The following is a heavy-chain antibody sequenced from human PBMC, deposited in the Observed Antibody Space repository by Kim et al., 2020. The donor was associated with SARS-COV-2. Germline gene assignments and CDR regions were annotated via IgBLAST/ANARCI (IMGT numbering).Heavy chain of an antibody. Sequence: GESLKISCKGSGYSFTDYWIGWVRQMPGKGLEWMGIIYPGDSDTRYSPSFQGQVTMSVDKSIRTAYLQWSSLKASDTAMYFCARPHFYYFHMDVWGKGTTVTVSS. V-gene: IGHV5-51*01. CDR1: GYSFTDYW. J-gene: IGHJ6*03. CDR2: IYPGDSDT. CDR3: ARPHFYYFHMDV.